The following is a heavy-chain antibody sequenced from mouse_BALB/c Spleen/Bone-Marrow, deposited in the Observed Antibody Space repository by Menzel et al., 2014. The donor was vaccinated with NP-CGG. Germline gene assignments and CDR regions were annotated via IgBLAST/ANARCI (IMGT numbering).Heavy chain of an antibody. CDR1: GFSLTGYG. D-gene: IGHD2-4*01. J-gene: IGHJ4*01. CDR2: IWGDGST. Sequence: QVPLQQPGPGLVAPSQSLSITCTVSGFSLTGYGVNWVRQPPGKGLGWLGLIWGDGSTDSTSALKSRLSISKDNSKSQVFLKKNSLQTDDTARYYCARGEDYDDYYARDYWCQGTSSTGSS. CDR3: ARGEDYDDYYARDY. V-gene: IGHV2-6-7*01.